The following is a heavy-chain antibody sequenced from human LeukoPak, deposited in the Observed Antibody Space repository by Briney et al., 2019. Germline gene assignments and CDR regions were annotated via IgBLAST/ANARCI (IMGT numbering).Heavy chain of an antibody. CDR2: ISGSGGST. CDR1: GFTFSNYA. V-gene: IGHV3-23*01. Sequence: PGGSLRLSCAASGFTFSNYAMSWVRQAPGKGLEWVSAISGSGGSTYYADSVKGRFTISRDNSKNTLYLQINSLRAEDTAVYYCALNGREVPSGAFDIWGQGPMVTVSS. D-gene: IGHD3-16*02. J-gene: IGHJ3*02. CDR3: ALNGREVPSGAFDI.